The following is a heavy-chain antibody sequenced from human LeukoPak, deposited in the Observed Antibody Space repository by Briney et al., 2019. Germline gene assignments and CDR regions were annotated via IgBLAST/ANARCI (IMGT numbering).Heavy chain of an antibody. Sequence: SQTLSLTCAISGDSVSSKSAAWNWLRQSPSRGLEWLGRTYYRSKVYKDYAVSVKSRITIDPDTSKNQFSLQLHSVTPEDTAVYYCARSPSGSHVVFWGQGTLVTVSS. J-gene: IGHJ4*02. CDR2: TYYRSKVYK. D-gene: IGHD1-26*01. CDR3: ARSPSGSHVVF. CDR1: GDSVSSKSAA. V-gene: IGHV6-1*01.